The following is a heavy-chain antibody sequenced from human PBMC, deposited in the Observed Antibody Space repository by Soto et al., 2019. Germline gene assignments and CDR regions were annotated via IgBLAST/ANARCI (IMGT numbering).Heavy chain of an antibody. J-gene: IGHJ5*02. V-gene: IGHV4-4*02. D-gene: IGHD3-10*01. CDR1: GGSITSSNW. CDR3: ARASRRITMVRGVLNWFDP. CDR2: IYHSGST. Sequence: PSETLSLTSALSGGSITSSNWWSWVRQPPGKGLEWIGEIYHSGSTNYNPSLKGRVTISVDKSKNQFSLKLSSVPAADTAVYYCARASRRITMVRGVLNWFDPWGQGTLVNVSS.